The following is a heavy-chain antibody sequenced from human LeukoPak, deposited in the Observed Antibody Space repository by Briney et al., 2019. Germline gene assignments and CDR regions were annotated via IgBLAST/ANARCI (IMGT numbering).Heavy chain of an antibody. Sequence: GGSLRLSCAASGFTFSRHAMTWVRQAPGKGLEWVALISYDGSHEYYPASVKGRFTISRDNSKNTLSLQMDSLRPEDTAVYYCAKSQLIGSYHPPGYWGQGTLVTVSS. CDR1: GFTFSRHA. V-gene: IGHV3-30*18. CDR2: ISYDGSHE. J-gene: IGHJ4*02. D-gene: IGHD3-10*01. CDR3: AKSQLIGSYHPPGY.